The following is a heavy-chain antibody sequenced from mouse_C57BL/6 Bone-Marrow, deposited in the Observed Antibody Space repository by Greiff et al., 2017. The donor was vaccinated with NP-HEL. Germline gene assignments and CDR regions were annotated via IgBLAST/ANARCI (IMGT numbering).Heavy chain of an antibody. CDR3: ARYPLCYSMSPWYFDV. J-gene: IGHJ1*03. D-gene: IGHD2-10*02. V-gene: IGHV1-69*01. Sequence: QVQLQQPGAELVMPGASVKLSCKASGYTFTSYWMHWVKQRPGQGLEWIGEIDPSDSYTNSNQKFKGKSTLSVAKSSNTAYMQLSSLTAEDSAVYYCARYPLCYSMSPWYFDVGGTGTTVTVSS. CDR1: GYTFTSYW. CDR2: IDPSDSYT.